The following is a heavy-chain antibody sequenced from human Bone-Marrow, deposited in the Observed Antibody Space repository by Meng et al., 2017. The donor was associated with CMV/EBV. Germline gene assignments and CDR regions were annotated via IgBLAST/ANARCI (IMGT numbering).Heavy chain of an antibody. Sequence: GGSLRLSCAACGFTFSSYDMHWVRQATGKGLEWVSAIGTAGDTYYPGSVKGQFTISRDNAKNSLHLQMNSLRAEDMAVYYCARDWMEVLPYYYYGMDVWGQGTTVTGSS. V-gene: IGHV3-13*03. CDR2: IGTAGDT. CDR1: GFTFSSYD. J-gene: IGHJ6*02. D-gene: IGHD1-7*01. CDR3: ARDWMEVLPYYYYGMDV.